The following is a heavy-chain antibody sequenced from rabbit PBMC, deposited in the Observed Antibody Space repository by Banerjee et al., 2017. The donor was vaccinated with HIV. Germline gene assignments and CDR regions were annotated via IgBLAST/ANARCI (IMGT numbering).Heavy chain of an antibody. Sequence: QSLEESGGDLVKPEGSLTLTRTASGFSFSSSYWMCWVRQAPGKGLEWIGCTYTGNGHTFYASWAKGRFTISRTSTTTVTLQMTSLTVADTATYFCARYSDGRGFRLWGPGTLVTVS. D-gene: IGHD4-1*01. V-gene: IGHV1S40*01. J-gene: IGHJ4*01. CDR2: TYTGNGHT. CDR3: ARYSDGRGFRL. CDR1: GFSFSSSYW.